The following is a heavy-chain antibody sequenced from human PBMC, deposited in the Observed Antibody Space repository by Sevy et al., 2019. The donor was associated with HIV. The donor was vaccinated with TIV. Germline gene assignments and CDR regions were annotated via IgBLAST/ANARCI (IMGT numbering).Heavy chain of an antibody. Sequence: GGSLRLSCAASGFTFSSYSMNWVRQAPGEGLEWVSSISSSSSYIYSADSVKGRFTISRDNAKNSLYLQMNSLRAEDTAVYYCARYCSGGSCALSDYWGQGTLVTVSS. CDR1: GFTFSSYS. CDR3: ARYCSGGSCALSDY. D-gene: IGHD2-15*01. J-gene: IGHJ4*02. V-gene: IGHV3-21*01. CDR2: ISSSSSYI.